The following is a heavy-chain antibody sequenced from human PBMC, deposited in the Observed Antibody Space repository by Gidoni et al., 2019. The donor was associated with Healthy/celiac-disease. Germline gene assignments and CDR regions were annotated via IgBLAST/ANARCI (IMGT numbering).Heavy chain of an antibody. J-gene: IGHJ3*02. CDR3: ARVYCSGGSCYSADAFDI. CDR2: IYYSGST. V-gene: IGHV4-59*01. CDR1: GGSISSYY. Sequence: QVQLQASGPGLVKPSETLSLTCTVSGGSISSYYWSWIRQPPGKGLEWIGYIYYSGSTNYNPSLKSRVTISVDTSKNQFSLKLSSVTAADTAVYYCARVYCSGGSCYSADAFDIWGQGTMVTVSS. D-gene: IGHD2-15*01.